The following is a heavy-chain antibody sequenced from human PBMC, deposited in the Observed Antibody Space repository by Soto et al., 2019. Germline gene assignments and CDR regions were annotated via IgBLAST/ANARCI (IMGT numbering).Heavy chain of an antibody. CDR1: GGSITSGNSYS. Sequence: SETLSLTCAVSGGSITSGNSYSWSWIRQPPGKGLEWIGSISHTVSTSYNPSLKSRLTMSVDKSKNQFSLRLSSVTAADMAVYYCARAVAPYFGTWFDPWGQGILVTVSS. V-gene: IGHV4-30-2*01. D-gene: IGHD3-10*01. CDR2: ISHTVST. CDR3: ARAVAPYFGTWFDP. J-gene: IGHJ5*02.